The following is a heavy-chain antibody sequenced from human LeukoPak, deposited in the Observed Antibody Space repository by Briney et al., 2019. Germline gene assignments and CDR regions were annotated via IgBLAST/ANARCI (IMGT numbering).Heavy chain of an antibody. CDR2: IYYSGIT. CDR3: AREVPGYYGSGTYHIVGTYFDY. CDR1: GDSISNYY. V-gene: IGHV4-59*01. D-gene: IGHD3-10*01. J-gene: IGHJ4*02. Sequence: SETLSLTCTVSGDSISNYYWSWIRQPPGKGLEWIGYIYYSGITNYNPSLKSRVTISVDTSKNQFSLKLSSVTAADTAVYYCAREVPGYYGSGTYHIVGTYFDYWGQGTLVTVSS.